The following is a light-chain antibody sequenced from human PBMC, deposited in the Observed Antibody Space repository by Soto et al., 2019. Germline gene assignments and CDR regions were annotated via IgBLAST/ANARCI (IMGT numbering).Light chain of an antibody. CDR2: EVT. CDR3: CSYTSNSIVV. CDR1: SSDVGDYNY. Sequence: QSALTQPASVSGSPGQSITISCTGTSSDVGDYNYVSWYQQHPGKAPKLMIYEVTHRLSGVSNRFSGSKSGYTASLTISGLQDEDEADYYCCSYTSNSIVVFGGGTKLTVL. V-gene: IGLV2-14*01. J-gene: IGLJ2*01.